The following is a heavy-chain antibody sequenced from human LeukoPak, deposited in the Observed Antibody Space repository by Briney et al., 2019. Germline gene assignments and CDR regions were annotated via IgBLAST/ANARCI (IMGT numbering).Heavy chain of an antibody. CDR1: GFTFSSYA. D-gene: IGHD3-3*01. Sequence: GGSLRLSCAASGFTFSSYAMSWVRQAPGKGLEWVSAISGSGGSTYYADSVKGRFTISRDNSKNTLYLQMNSLRAEDTAVYYCAIEYYDFWSGYFETGRAYFGYWGQGTLVTVSS. CDR2: ISGSGGST. J-gene: IGHJ4*02. V-gene: IGHV3-23*01. CDR3: AIEYYDFWSGYFETGRAYFGY.